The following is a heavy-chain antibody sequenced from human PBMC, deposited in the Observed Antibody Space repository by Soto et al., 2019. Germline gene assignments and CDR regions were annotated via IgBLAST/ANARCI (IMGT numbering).Heavy chain of an antibody. CDR2: IYYSGST. CDR1: GGSISSYY. Sequence: SETLSLTCTVSGGSISSYYWSWIRQPPGKGLEWIGYIYYSGSTNYNPSLKSRVTISVDTSKNQFSLKLSSVTAADTAVYYCARTTIAVAGRLTQFDYWGQGTLVTVS. J-gene: IGHJ4*02. CDR3: ARTTIAVAGRLTQFDY. D-gene: IGHD6-19*01. V-gene: IGHV4-59*01.